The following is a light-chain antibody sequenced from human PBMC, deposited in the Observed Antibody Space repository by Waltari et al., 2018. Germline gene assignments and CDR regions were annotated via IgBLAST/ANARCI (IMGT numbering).Light chain of an antibody. V-gene: IGLV1-44*01. CDR1: RSNIGNNT. Sequence: QSVLTQPPSASGTPGQRVTISCSGSRSNIGNNTVNWYQQIPGTAPKLLIYSNNQRPSGVPDRFSGSKSGTSASLAISGLQSEDEADYYCAAWHDSLNGPVFGGGTKLTVL. CDR3: AAWHDSLNGPV. CDR2: SNN. J-gene: IGLJ3*02.